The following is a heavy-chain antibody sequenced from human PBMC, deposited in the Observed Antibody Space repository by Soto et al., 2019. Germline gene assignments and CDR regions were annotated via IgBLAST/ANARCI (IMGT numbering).Heavy chain of an antibody. CDR1: GFTFSSYA. J-gene: IGHJ4*02. CDR2: ISGSGGST. Sequence: PGGSLRLSCAASGFTFSSYAMSWVRQAPGKGLEWVSAISGSGGSTYYADSVKGRFTISRDNSKNTLYLQMNSLRAEDTAVYYCAKDLGSFSFWSGYYFDYWGQGTLVTVSS. V-gene: IGHV3-23*01. D-gene: IGHD3-3*01. CDR3: AKDLGSFSFWSGYYFDY.